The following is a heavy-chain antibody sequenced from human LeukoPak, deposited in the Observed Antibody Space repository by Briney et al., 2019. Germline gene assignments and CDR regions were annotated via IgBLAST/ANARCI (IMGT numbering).Heavy chain of an antibody. CDR1: GGSLSINY. V-gene: IGHV4-59*01. CDR3: ATEVAPSDHYYYYGMDV. Sequence: SETLSLTCTVSGGSLSINYWSWVRHPPGKGLAWIGYIYYSGRANYNPSLKSRVTISVDTSKNQFSLQLSSVTAADTAVYYCATEVAPSDHYYYYGMDVWGQGTTVTVSS. D-gene: IGHD5-12*01. CDR2: IYYSGRA. J-gene: IGHJ6*02.